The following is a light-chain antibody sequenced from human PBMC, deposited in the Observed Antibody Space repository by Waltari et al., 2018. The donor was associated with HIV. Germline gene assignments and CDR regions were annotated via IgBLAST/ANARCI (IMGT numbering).Light chain of an antibody. J-gene: IGKJ4*02. CDR1: QSITGW. Sequence: DIQMTQSPPTLPAFVGDRVTISCRASQSITGWLAWYQQKPGKAPNLRIYKASDLGSGVPSRFSGSGSETEFTLTISSLQPDDSATYYCQQYNDYAVTFGGGTKVEIK. CDR2: KAS. CDR3: QQYNDYAVT. V-gene: IGKV1-5*03.